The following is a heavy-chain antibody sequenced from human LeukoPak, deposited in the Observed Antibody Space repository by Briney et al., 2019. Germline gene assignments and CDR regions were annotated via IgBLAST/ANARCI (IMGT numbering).Heavy chain of an antibody. Sequence: SEPLSLLCSLSGGSISRYYWSWLRQPPGKGLEWIGYIYYSGSTNYNPSLKSRVTISVDTSMNQFSLRLTSVTAADTAVYYCARQHSQTAFDYWGEGTLVTVSS. CDR3: ARQHSQTAFDY. J-gene: IGHJ4*02. CDR2: IYYSGST. CDR1: GGSISRYY. V-gene: IGHV4-59*08.